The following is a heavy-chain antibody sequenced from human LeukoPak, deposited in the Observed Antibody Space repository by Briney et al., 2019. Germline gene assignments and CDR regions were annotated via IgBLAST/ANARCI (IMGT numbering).Heavy chain of an antibody. CDR3: ARHRIPQKHYDSSGYYYPGAFDI. V-gene: IGHV4-39*01. J-gene: IGHJ3*02. D-gene: IGHD3-22*01. CDR2: IYYSGST. CDR1: GGSISSSSYY. Sequence: SETLSLTCTVSGGSISSSSYYWGWIRQPPGKGLEWIGSIYYSGSTYYNPSLKSQVTISVDTSKNQFSLKLSSVTAADTAVYYYARHRIPQKHYDSSGYYYPGAFDIWGQGTMVTVSS.